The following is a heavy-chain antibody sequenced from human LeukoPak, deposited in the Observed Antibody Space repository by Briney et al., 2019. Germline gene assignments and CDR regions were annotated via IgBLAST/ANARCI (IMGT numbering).Heavy chain of an antibody. D-gene: IGHD3-22*01. CDR3: ARARYDSSGYYLILDY. CDR2: ISWNSGII. V-gene: IGHV3-9*01. CDR1: GFSFDDYA. J-gene: IGHJ4*02. Sequence: GGSLRLSCAASGFSFDDYAMHWVRHAPGKGLEWVSGISWNSGIIGYADSVKGRFTISRDNAKNSLYLQMNSLRAEDTAVYYCARARYDSSGYYLILDYWGQGTLVTVSS.